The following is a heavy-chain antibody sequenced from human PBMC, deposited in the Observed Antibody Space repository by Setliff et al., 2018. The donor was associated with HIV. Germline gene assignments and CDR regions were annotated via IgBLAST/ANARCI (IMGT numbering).Heavy chain of an antibody. D-gene: IGHD2-21*01. CDR2: ISSSGTT. Sequence: PSETLSLTCVVSDDSFSNYDWTWIRQSPGKALEWIGYISSSGTTNYNPSLRSRVTISMETSNTRFSLWLRSATAADTATYFCARLGRAIDDGSSSLRLDFWGQGMLVTVSS. CDR3: ARLGRAIDDGSSSLRLDF. J-gene: IGHJ4*02. CDR1: DDSFSNYD. V-gene: IGHV4-4*09.